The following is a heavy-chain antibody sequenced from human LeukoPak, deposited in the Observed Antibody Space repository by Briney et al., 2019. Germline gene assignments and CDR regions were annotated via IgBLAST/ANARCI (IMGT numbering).Heavy chain of an antibody. CDR3: TRGMVRGAYDY. V-gene: IGHV3-73*01. Sequence: GGSLRLSCAASGFTFSGSAMHWVRQASGKGLEWVGRIRSKANSYATAYAASVKGRFTISRDDSKNTAYLQMNSLKTEDTAVYYCTRGMVRGAYDYWGQGTLVTVSS. CDR2: IRSKANSYAT. D-gene: IGHD3-10*01. J-gene: IGHJ4*02. CDR1: GFTFSGSA.